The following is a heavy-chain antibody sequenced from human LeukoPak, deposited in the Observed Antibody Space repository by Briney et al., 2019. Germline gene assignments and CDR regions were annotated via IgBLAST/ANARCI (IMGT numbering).Heavy chain of an antibody. CDR1: GFTVSSNY. CDR3: TSLGATGFYAFDY. CDR2: IYSGGST. Sequence: GGSLRLSCAASGFTVSSNYMSWVRQAPGKGLEWVSVIYSGGSTYYADSVKGRFTISRDDSKNTLYLQMNSLRTEDTAVYYCTSLGATGFYAFDYWGQGTLVTVSS. V-gene: IGHV3-66*01. J-gene: IGHJ4*02. D-gene: IGHD2/OR15-2a*01.